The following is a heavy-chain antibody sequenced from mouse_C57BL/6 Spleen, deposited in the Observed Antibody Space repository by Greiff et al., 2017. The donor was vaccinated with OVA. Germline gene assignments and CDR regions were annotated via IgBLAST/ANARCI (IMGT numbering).Heavy chain of an antibody. Sequence: QVQLQQPGAELVRPGSSVKLSCKASGYTFTSYWMHWVKQRPIQGLEWIGNIDPSDSETHYNQKFKDKATLTVDKSSSTAYMQLSSLTSEDSAVYYCARQENYYGSSYGWFAYWGQGTLVTVSA. CDR3: ARQENYYGSSYGWFAY. CDR2: IDPSDSET. J-gene: IGHJ3*01. V-gene: IGHV1-52*01. D-gene: IGHD1-1*01. CDR1: GYTFTSYW.